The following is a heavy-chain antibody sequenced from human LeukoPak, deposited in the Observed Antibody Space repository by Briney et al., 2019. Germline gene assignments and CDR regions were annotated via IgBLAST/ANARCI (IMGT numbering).Heavy chain of an antibody. CDR3: ARYDFWSGYYSNFDH. D-gene: IGHD3-3*01. CDR2: ISHSGST. CDR1: GESFRAYY. V-gene: IGHV4-34*01. J-gene: IGHJ4*02. Sequence: SETLSLTCAVYGESFRAYYWTWLRQPPGKGLEWIGEISHSGSTNYNPSLKSRVTISIGTSKNQFSLRLSSVTAADTAVYYCARYDFWSGYYSNFDHWGQGTLVTVSS.